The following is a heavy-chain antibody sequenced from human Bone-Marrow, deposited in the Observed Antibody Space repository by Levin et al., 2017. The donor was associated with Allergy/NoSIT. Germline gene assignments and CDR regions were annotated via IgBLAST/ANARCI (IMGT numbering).Heavy chain of an antibody. V-gene: IGHV4-59*11. D-gene: IGHD1-14*01. CDR3: ARIVRTITSYFDY. CDR1: GASISSHE. J-gene: IGHJ4*02. CDR2: AYHSGTP. Sequence: SETLSLNCTVSGASISSHEWSWIRQVPGKGLEWIGYAYHSGTPKYNPSLKSRVTISVDTSKKQFSLKLSSLTAADTAVYYCARIVRTITSYFDYWGQGTLVTVSS.